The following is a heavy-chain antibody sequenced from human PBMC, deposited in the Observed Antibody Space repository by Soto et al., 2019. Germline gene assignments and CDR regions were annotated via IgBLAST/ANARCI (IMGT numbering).Heavy chain of an antibody. CDR2: IIPIFGTA. D-gene: IGHD1-7*01. CDR1: GGTFSSYA. Sequence: QVQLVQSGAEVKKPGSSVKVSCKASGGTFSSYAISWVRQAPGQGLEWMGGIIPIFGTANYAQKFQGRVTXTXDESTSTAYMELSSLRSEDTAVYYCASHGITGTWVYYYGMDVWGQGTTVTVSS. CDR3: ASHGITGTWVYYYGMDV. V-gene: IGHV1-69*05. J-gene: IGHJ6*02.